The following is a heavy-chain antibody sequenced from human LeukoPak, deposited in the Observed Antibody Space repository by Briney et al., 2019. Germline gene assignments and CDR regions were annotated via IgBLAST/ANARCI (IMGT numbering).Heavy chain of an antibody. D-gene: IGHD3-9*01. CDR2: IIPIFGTA. V-gene: IGHV1-69*13. J-gene: IGHJ4*02. CDR1: GGTFSSYA. Sequence: SVKVSCKASGGTFSSYAISWVRQAPGQGLEWMGGIIPIFGTANYAQKFQGRVTITADESTSTAYMELSSLRSEDTAVYYCARAYDILTGYYKGVYFDYWGQGTLVTVSS. CDR3: ARAYDILTGYYKGVYFDY.